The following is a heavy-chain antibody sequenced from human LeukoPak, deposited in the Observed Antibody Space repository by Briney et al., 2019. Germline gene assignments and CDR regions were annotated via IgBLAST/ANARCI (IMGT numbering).Heavy chain of an antibody. CDR2: IYYSGST. CDR1: GGSISSSSYY. CDR3: ARLIYYGSGSYDY. D-gene: IGHD3-10*01. J-gene: IGHJ4*02. Sequence: SETLSLTCTVSGGSISSSSYYWGWIRQPPGKGLEWIGSIYYSGSTYYNPSLKSRVTISVDTSKNQFSLKLSSVTAADTAVYYCARLIYYGSGSYDYWGQGTLVTVSS. V-gene: IGHV4-39*01.